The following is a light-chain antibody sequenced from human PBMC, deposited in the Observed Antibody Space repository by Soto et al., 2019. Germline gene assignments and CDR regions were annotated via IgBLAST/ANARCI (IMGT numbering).Light chain of an antibody. CDR3: QQYGSSPFT. Sequence: EIVLTQSPGTLSLSPGERATLSCRASQSFSSSYLAWYQQKPGQAPRLLIYGASSRATGIPDRFSGSRSGTDFTLPISRLEPEDFAVYYCQQYGSSPFTFGPGTKVDIK. V-gene: IGKV3-20*01. J-gene: IGKJ3*01. CDR2: GAS. CDR1: QSFSSSY.